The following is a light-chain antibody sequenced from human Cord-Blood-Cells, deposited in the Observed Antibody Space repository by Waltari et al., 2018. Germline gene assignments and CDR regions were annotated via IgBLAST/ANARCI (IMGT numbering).Light chain of an antibody. CDR2: EVS. V-gene: IGLV2-23*02. Sequence: QSALTQPASVSGSPGQSITISCTGTSSDVGSYNLVSCDQQHPGKAPKLMIYEVSKRPSGVSNRFSGSKSGNTASLTISGLQAEDEADYYCCSYAGSSTVVFGGGTKLTVL. CDR1: SSDVGSYNL. J-gene: IGLJ2*01. CDR3: CSYAGSSTVV.